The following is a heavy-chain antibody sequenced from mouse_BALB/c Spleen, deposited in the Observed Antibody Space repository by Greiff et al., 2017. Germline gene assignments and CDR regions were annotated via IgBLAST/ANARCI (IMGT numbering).Heavy chain of an antibody. J-gene: IGHJ4*01. CDR3: TRDDYPYAMDY. CDR1: GYTFTSYY. Sequence: VKLMESGAELVKPGASVKLSCKASGYTFTSYYMYWVKQRPGQGLEWIGEINPSNGGTNFNEKFKSKATLTVDKSSSTAYMQLSSLTSEDSAVYYCTRDDYPYAMDYWGQGTSVTVSS. V-gene: IGHV1S81*02. CDR2: INPSNGGT. D-gene: IGHD2-4*01.